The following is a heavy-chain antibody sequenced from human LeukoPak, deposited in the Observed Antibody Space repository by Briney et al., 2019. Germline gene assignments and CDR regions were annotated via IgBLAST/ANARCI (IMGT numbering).Heavy chain of an antibody. V-gene: IGHV3-53*01. CDR1: GFTVSSNY. CDR3: AREGVDTAMAIDY. D-gene: IGHD5-18*01. Sequence: GGSLRLSCAASGFTVSSNYMSWVRQAPGKGLEWVSVIYSGGSTYYADSVKGRFTISRDNSKNTLYLQMNSLRAEDTAVHYCAREGVDTAMAIDYWGQGTLVTVSS. J-gene: IGHJ4*02. CDR2: IYSGGST.